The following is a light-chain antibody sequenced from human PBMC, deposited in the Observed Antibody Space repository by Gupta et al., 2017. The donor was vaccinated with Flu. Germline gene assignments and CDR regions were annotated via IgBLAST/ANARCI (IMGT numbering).Light chain of an antibody. CDR1: SSDVGSYNY. J-gene: IGLJ1*01. V-gene: IGLV2-14*01. Sequence: ITVACTGTSSDVGSYNYVYWYHQVSGKAPTLLIYEVSNRRSGVAHRFSGSKSGTTATLTISGLQAEDVAAYYWRSETTGSNAYVFGAGTKVTVL. CDR2: EVS. CDR3: RSETTGSNAYV.